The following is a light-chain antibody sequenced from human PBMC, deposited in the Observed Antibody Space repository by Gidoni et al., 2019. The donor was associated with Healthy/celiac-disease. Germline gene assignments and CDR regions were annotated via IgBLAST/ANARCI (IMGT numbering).Light chain of an antibody. CDR2: GNS. CDR1: SSNIGAGYD. Sequence: QSVLPQPPSVSGAPGQRVTISCTGSSSNIGAGYDVHWYQHLPGTAPKLLIYGNSNRPSGVPDRFSGSKSGTSASLAITGLQAEDEADYYCQSYDSSLSAFFGTGTKVTVL. CDR3: QSYDSSLSAF. V-gene: IGLV1-40*01. J-gene: IGLJ1*01.